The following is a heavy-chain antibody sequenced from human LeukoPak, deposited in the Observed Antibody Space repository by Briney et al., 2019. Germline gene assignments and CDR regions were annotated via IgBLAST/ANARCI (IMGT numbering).Heavy chain of an antibody. CDR2: IKSKTDGGTT. D-gene: IGHD3-16*01. V-gene: IGHV3-15*01. Sequence: GGSLTLSCAASGLTFYNARMLWVRPAPGKGREWIGSIKSKTDGGTTDYTAPVKGRFTISRDHSQNTLYLQMNSLKAEDTAVYYCSTDRFDWGQGTLVTVSS. CDR1: GLTFYNAR. J-gene: IGHJ4*02. CDR3: STDRFD.